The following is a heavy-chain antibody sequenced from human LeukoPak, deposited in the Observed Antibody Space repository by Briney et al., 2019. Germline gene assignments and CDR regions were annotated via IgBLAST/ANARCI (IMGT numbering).Heavy chain of an antibody. CDR2: IVVGSGNT. V-gene: IGHV1-58*01. CDR1: GFTFTSSA. J-gene: IGHJ6*02. D-gene: IGHD2-15*01. Sequence: GTSVKVSCKASGFTFTSSAVQWVRQARGQRLEWIGWIVVGSGNTNYAQKFQERVTITRDMSTSTAYMELSSLRSEDTAVYYCAAGYCSGGSCYSYYYYGMDVWGQGTTVTVSS. CDR3: AAGYCSGGSCYSYYYYGMDV.